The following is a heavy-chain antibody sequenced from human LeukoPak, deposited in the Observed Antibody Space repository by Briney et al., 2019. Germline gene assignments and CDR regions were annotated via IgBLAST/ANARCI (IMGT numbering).Heavy chain of an antibody. Sequence: GGSLRLSCAASGFTFSSYEMNWVRQAPGKGLEWVSYISTTGSSIYYADSVKGRFTISRDNVKNLLYLQMNSLRAEDTAMYYCARGRYDNSGCNDCWGQGTLVTVSS. V-gene: IGHV3-48*03. D-gene: IGHD3-22*01. J-gene: IGHJ4*02. CDR2: ISTTGSSI. CDR1: GFTFSSYE. CDR3: ARGRYDNSGCNDC.